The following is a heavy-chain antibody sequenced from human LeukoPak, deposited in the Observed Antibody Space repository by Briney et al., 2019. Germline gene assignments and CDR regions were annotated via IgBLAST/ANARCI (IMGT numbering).Heavy chain of an antibody. CDR3: ARGQNKCLGH. J-gene: IGHJ4*02. Sequence: GASVKVSCKASGYTFPSYFMHWVRQAPGQGLEWMGIINPTGGSTTYAQKFQGRVTMTRDTSTSTVHMELSSLRSEDTAVYYCARGQNKCLGHWGQGTLVTVSS. CDR1: GYTFPSYF. D-gene: IGHD2/OR15-2a*01. CDR2: INPTGGST. V-gene: IGHV1-46*01.